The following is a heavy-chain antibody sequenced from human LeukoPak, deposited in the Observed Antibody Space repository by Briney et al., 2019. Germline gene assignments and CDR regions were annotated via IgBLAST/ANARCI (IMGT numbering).Heavy chain of an antibody. J-gene: IGHJ4*02. CDR3: ARGNRGY. V-gene: IGHV3-53*01. Sequence: GGSLRLSCAASGFTVSSTFMSWVRQAPGKGLEWVSVIYSGGNTYYTGSVKGRFTISRDNSKNTLYLQMNSLRAGDTAVYYCARGNRGYWGQGTLVTVSS. D-gene: IGHD7-27*01. CDR1: GFTVSSTF. CDR2: IYSGGNT.